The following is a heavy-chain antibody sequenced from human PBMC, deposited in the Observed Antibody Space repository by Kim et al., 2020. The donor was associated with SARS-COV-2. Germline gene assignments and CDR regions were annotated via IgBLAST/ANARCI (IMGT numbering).Heavy chain of an antibody. V-gene: IGHV5-51*01. CDR1: ANSFSNW. J-gene: IGHJ3*02. CDR2: IYPGDSDT. D-gene: IGHD3-10*01. Sequence: GESLKISCKGSANSFSNWIAWVRQMPGKGLEWMVTIYPGDSDTRYSPSFQGQVTISADKSISTAYLQWSSLKASDTAIYYCARTIASGTYEGVLDIWGQGTMVNVSS. CDR3: ARTIASGTYEGVLDI.